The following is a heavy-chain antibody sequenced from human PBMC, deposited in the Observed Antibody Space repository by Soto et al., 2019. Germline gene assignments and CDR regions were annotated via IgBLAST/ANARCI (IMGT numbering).Heavy chain of an antibody. Sequence: EVQLVESGGVVVQPGGSLRLSCAASGFSFDEYAMHWVRQVPGKALEWVSIITFDGTTTYYADSVKGRFTISRDNSKNSLYLQMDSLRPEDTAIYYCAKDGAYWGSWYGYCDFWGQGTPVTVSS. CDR3: AKDGAYWGSWYGYCDF. CDR2: ITFDGTTT. J-gene: IGHJ4*02. CDR1: GFSFDEYA. V-gene: IGHV3-43D*04. D-gene: IGHD2-15*01.